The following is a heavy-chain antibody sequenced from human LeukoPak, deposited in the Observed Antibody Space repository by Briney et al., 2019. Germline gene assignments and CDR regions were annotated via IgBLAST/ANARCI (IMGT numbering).Heavy chain of an antibody. J-gene: IGHJ1*01. CDR1: GGSISSYY. CDR2: IYYSGST. D-gene: IGHD3-22*01. CDR3: ARGNRVYYYDSSGYYSLPRH. V-gene: IGHV4-59*01. Sequence: PSETLSLTCTVSGGSISSYYWSWIRQPPGKGLEWIGYIYYSGSTNYNPSLKSRVTISADTSKNQFSLKLSSVTAADTAVYYCARGNRVYYYDSSGYYSLPRHWGQGTLVTVSS.